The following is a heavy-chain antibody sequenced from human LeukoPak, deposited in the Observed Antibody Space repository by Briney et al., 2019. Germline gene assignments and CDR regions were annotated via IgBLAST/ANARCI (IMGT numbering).Heavy chain of an antibody. CDR2: ISTSSSYI. Sequence: GGSLRLSCAASGFTFSSYCMNWVRQAPGKGLEWVSFISTSSSYIHYADSVKGRFAISRDNAKNSLYLQMNSLRAEDTAVYYCARGSLEQLSHAIDIWGQGTMVTVSS. CDR3: ARGSLEQLSHAIDI. V-gene: IGHV3-21*03. CDR1: GFTFSSYC. J-gene: IGHJ3*02. D-gene: IGHD6-13*01.